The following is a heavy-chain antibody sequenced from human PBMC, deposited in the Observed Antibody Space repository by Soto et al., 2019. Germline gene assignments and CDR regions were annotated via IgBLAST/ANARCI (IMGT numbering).Heavy chain of an antibody. CDR2: IYQSGST. CDR1: GGSISSNNW. V-gene: IGHV4-4*02. CDR3: ARQYDYAKDV. Sequence: QVQLQESGPGLVKPSGTLSLTCAVSGGSISSNNWWSWVRQPPGKGLEWIGEIYQSGSTNYNPYLKSRVTLSADKSMNQLSLRLSSVTAADTAVYYCARQYDYAKDVWGQGTTVTVSS. J-gene: IGHJ6*02.